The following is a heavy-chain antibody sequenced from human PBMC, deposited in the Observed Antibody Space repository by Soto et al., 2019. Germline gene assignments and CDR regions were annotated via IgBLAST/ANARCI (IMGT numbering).Heavy chain of an antibody. CDR3: AKDKAYCGGDCYYDY. V-gene: IGHV3-23*01. Sequence: GGSLRLSCAASGFSFSSYAMSWVRQAPGKGLEWVSAISGSGGSTYYADSAKGRFTISRDNSKNTLYLQMNSLRAEDTAVYYCAKDKAYCGGDCYYDYWGQGTRVTAPQ. J-gene: IGHJ4*02. CDR1: GFSFSSYA. CDR2: ISGSGGST. D-gene: IGHD2-21*02.